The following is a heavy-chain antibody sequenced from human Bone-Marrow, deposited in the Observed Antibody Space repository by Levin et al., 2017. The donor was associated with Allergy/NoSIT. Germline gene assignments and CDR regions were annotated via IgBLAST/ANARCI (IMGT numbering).Heavy chain of an antibody. D-gene: IGHD6-13*01. CDR3: AKEAFVAPGNVDWFDS. CDR1: GFTFDLSA. V-gene: IGHV3-23*01. J-gene: IGHJ5*01. CDR2: ISGSGASI. Sequence: GESLKISCAASGFTFDLSAMSWVRQVPGRGLEWVSTISGSGASIYYADSVKGRFTISRDNSKNKLSLQMKSLRADDTALYFCAKEAFVAPGNVDWFDSWGQGTLVTFSS.